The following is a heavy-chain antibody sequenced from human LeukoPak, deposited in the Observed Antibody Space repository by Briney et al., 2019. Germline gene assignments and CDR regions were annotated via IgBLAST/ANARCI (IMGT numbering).Heavy chain of an antibody. D-gene: IGHD3-9*01. CDR3: ARGRYFVGY. CDR2: IIPIFGTA. J-gene: IGHJ4*02. CDR1: GGTFSSYA. V-gene: IGHV1-69*05. Sequence: SVKVSCKASGGTFSSYAISWVRQAPGQGLEWMGGIIPIFGTANYAQKFQGRVTMTRNTSISTAYMELSSLRSEDTAVYYCARGRYFVGYWGQGTLVTVSS.